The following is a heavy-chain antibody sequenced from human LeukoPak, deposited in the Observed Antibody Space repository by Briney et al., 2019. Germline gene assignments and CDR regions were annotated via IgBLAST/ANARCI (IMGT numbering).Heavy chain of an antibody. CDR1: GFTFSSYS. Sequence: GGSLRLSCAASGFTFSSYSMNWVRQAPGKGLGLVSSISSSSSYIYYADSVKGRFTISRDNAKNSLYLQMNSLRAEDTAVYYCARDWGITYYYGSGYYGMDVWGQGTTVTVSS. V-gene: IGHV3-21*01. CDR2: ISSSSSYI. D-gene: IGHD3-10*01. CDR3: ARDWGITYYYGSGYYGMDV. J-gene: IGHJ6*02.